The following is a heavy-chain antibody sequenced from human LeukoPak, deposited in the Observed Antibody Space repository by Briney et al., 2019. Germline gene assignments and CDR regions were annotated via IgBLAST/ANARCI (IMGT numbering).Heavy chain of an antibody. CDR1: GYTXXXYD. D-gene: IGHD3-3*01. J-gene: IGHJ6*02. V-gene: IGHV1-8*01. CDR3: AAPIFGRYDFWSGYYGMDV. CDR2: TNPNSGNT. Sequence: KVSCXXXGYTXXXYDINWVRQATGQGLEWMGWTNPNSGNTGYAQKFQGRVTMTRNTSISTAYMELSSLRSEDTAVYYCAAPIFGRYDFWSGYYGMDVWGQGTTVTVSS.